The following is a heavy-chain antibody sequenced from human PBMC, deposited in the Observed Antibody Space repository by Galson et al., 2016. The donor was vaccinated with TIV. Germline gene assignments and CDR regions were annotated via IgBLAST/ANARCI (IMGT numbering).Heavy chain of an antibody. J-gene: IGHJ4*02. CDR1: GYTFIGYV. CDR3: ARDRGGTGDFDY. Sequence: SVKVSCKASGYTFIGYVIHWVRQAPGQRLEWMGWINPANGETQSSQRFQGKFTLTTDTSASTAYMELSSLGSEDTAVYYCARDRGGTGDFDYWGQGTPVTVSS. V-gene: IGHV1-3*01. D-gene: IGHD7-27*01. CDR2: INPANGET.